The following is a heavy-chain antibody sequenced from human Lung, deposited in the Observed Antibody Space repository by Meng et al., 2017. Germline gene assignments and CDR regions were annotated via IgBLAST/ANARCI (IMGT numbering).Heavy chain of an antibody. D-gene: IGHD6-19*01. J-gene: IGHJ4*02. CDR2: IYHGGNT. V-gene: IGHV4/OR15-8*02. Sequence: VQLHAPGRVLVEPSGTLSPTWVVSCGSISSIDWWSWVRQPPGKGLEWIGEIYHGGNTNYNPSLKSRVTIAIDRSKNQFSLKLSSVTAADTAVYYCASWIYSCGWQWGQGTLVTVSS. CDR1: CGSISSIDW. CDR3: ASWIYSCGWQ.